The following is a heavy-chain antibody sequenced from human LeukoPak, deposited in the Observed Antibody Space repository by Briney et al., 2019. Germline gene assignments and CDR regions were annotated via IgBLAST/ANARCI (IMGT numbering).Heavy chain of an antibody. CDR2: ISAYNGNT. CDR1: GYTFTSYG. D-gene: IGHD6-13*01. V-gene: IGHV1-18*01. CDR3: ARDAVSSSSWYRSFDY. Sequence: ASVKVSCKASGYTFTSYGISWVRQAPGQGLVWMGWISAYNGNTNYAQKLQGRVTMTTDTSTSTAYMELRSLRSDDTAVYYCARDAVSSSSWYRSFDYWGQGTLVTVSS. J-gene: IGHJ4*02.